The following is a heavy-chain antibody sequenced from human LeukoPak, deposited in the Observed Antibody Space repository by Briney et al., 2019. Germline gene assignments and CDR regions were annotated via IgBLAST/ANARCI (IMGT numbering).Heavy chain of an antibody. Sequence: ASVKVSCKXSGYTFTGYYMHWVRQAPGQGLEWMGWINPNSGGTNYAQKFQGRVTMTRDTSISTAYMELSRLRSDDTAVYYCARDREGDSWSGENWFDPWGQRTLVTVSS. V-gene: IGHV1-2*02. CDR2: INPNSGGT. D-gene: IGHD3-3*01. CDR1: GYTFTGYY. J-gene: IGHJ5*02. CDR3: ARDREGDSWSGENWFDP.